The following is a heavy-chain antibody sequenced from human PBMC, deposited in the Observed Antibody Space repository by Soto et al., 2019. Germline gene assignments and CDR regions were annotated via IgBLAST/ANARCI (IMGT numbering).Heavy chain of an antibody. Sequence: QVQLQESGPGLVKPSETLSLSCTVSGGSISSYHWSWIRQTPGKGLEWIGYVHYSWGSNYNPSLKSXVSXSLATPKSQFSLKLTFVTATDTAVYYCARQGFGALPGLVDVWGQGTTVTVSS. CDR2: VHYSWGS. J-gene: IGHJ6*02. D-gene: IGHD3-10*01. CDR1: GGSISSYH. CDR3: ARQGFGALPGLVDV. V-gene: IGHV4-59*08.